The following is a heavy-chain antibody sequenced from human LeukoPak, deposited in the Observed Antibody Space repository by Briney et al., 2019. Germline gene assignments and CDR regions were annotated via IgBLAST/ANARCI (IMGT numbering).Heavy chain of an antibody. CDR1: GYTFTSYA. CDR3: ARDWRDRAMFGLGGFY. D-gene: IGHD3-10*02. Sequence: SVKVSCKASGYTFTSYAISWVRQAPGQGLEWMGGIIPIFGTANYAQKFQGRVTITADESTSTAYMELSSLRSEDTAVYYCARDWRDRAMFGLGGFYWGQGTLVTVSS. J-gene: IGHJ4*02. CDR2: IIPIFGTA. V-gene: IGHV1-69*13.